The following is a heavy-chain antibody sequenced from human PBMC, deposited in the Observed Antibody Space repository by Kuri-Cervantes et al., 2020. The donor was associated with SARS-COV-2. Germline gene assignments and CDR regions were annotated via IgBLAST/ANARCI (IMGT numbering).Heavy chain of an antibody. CDR3: ARDTMSSSSWSRYYYYGMDV. J-gene: IGHJ6*02. CDR1: GGSISSYY. V-gene: IGHV4-59*01. Sequence: SETLSLTCTVSGGSISSYYWSWIRQPPGKELEWIGYIYYSGSTNYNPSLKSRVTISVDTSKNQFSLKLSSVTAADTAVYYCARDTMSSSSWSRYYYYGMDVWGQGTTVTVSS. CDR2: IYYSGST. D-gene: IGHD6-13*01.